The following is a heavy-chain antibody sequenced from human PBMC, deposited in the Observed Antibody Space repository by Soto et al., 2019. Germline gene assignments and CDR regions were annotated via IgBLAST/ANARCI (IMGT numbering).Heavy chain of an antibody. CDR3: AKEMGDYYDSSGSWFDP. CDR2: ISGSGDNT. Sequence: EVQLLESGGGLVQPGGSLRLSCAASGFTFSNYVMSWVRQAPGKGLEWVSGISGSGDNTYYADSVKGRFTISRDNSKNTLFLQMNSLRAEDTALYFCAKEMGDYYDSSGSWFDPWGQGTLVTVSS. V-gene: IGHV3-23*01. D-gene: IGHD3-22*01. CDR1: GFTFSNYV. J-gene: IGHJ5*02.